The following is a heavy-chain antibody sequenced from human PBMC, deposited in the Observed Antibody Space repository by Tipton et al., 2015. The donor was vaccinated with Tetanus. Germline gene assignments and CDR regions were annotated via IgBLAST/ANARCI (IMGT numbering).Heavy chain of an antibody. J-gene: IGHJ4*02. CDR3: ARVYCSGGSCYDGWGD. Sequence: TLSLTCTVSGGPISSSSYYWGWIRQPPGKGLEWIGSIYYSGSTYYNPSLKSRVTISVDTSKNQFSLKLSSVTAADTAVYYCARVYCSGGSCYDGWGDWGQGTLVTVSS. CDR2: IYYSGST. V-gene: IGHV4-39*07. D-gene: IGHD2-15*01. CDR1: GGPISSSSYY.